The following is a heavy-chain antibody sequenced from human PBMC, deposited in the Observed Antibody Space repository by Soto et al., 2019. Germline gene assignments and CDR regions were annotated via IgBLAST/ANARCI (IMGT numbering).Heavy chain of an antibody. CDR3: ARDRWIAATRWFDP. Sequence: PAETLSLTCTVSGGSVNSGSYYLCLIRQPPGNGLVWIGYIYYSGSTNYNPSLKSRVTISVDTSKNQFSLKLSSVTAADTAVYYCARDRWIAATRWFDPWGQGTLVTVSS. D-gene: IGHD6-13*01. CDR1: GGSVNSGSYY. V-gene: IGHV4-61*01. J-gene: IGHJ5*02. CDR2: IYYSGST.